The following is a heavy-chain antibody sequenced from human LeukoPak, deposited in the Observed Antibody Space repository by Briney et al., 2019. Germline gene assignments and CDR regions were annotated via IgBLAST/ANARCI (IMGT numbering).Heavy chain of an antibody. J-gene: IGHJ4*02. D-gene: IGHD3-10*01. V-gene: IGHV3-30-3*01. CDR2: ISYDGSNK. CDR3: ARDENFYYGPGSYCDY. CDR1: GFTFSRYA. Sequence: PGGSLRLSCVASGFTFSRYAMHWVRLAPGKGLEWVAVISYDGSNKYYADSVKGRFTISRDNSKNTLYLQMNSLRAEDTALYYCARDENFYYGPGSYCDYWGQGTLVTVSS.